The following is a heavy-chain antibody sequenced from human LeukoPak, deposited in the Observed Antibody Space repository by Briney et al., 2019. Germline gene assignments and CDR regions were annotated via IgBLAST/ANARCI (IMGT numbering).Heavy chain of an antibody. V-gene: IGHV4-39*01. J-gene: IGHJ6*03. CDR2: IYYSGNT. CDR3: ARQRSGYDILTGTYYYYYYMDV. CDR1: GGSISSSTYY. Sequence: SQTLSLTCTVSGGSISSSTYYWGWIRQPPGKGLEWIGNIYYSGNTYYNPSLKSRVTISVDTSKNQFSLNLSSVTAADTAVYYCARQRSGYDILTGTYYYYYYMDVWGKGTTVTVSS. D-gene: IGHD3-9*01.